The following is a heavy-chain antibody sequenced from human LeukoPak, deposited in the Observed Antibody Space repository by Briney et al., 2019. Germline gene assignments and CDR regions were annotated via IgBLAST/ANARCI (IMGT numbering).Heavy chain of an antibody. CDR2: MNPNSGNT. D-gene: IGHD3-3*01. V-gene: IGHV1-8*03. CDR3: ARGPSWSGYSQPYYFDY. CDR1: GYTFTSYD. Sequence: ASVKVSCKASGYTFTSYDINWVRRAAGQGLEWMGWMNPNSGNTGYAQKFQGRVTITRNTSISTAYMELSSLRSEDTAVYSCARGPSWSGYSQPYYFDYWGQGTLVTVSS. J-gene: IGHJ4*02.